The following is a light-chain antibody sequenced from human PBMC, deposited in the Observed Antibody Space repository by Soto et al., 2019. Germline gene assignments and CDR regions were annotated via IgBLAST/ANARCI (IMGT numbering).Light chain of an antibody. CDR2: EVT. J-gene: IGLJ3*02. CDR1: SRDVGGYNY. Sequence: QSALTQPPSASGSPGQSVTISCTGTSRDVGGYNYVSWYQQYPGRAPKLMIYEVTKRPSGVPDRFSGSKSGNTASLTVSGLQAEDEADYYCSSYAASNTFYFVFDGGTKLTVL. CDR3: SSYAASNTFYFV. V-gene: IGLV2-8*01.